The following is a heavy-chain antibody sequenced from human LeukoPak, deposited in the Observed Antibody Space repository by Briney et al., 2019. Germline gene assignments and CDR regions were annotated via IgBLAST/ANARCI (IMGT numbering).Heavy chain of an antibody. J-gene: IGHJ5*02. CDR3: ARKRVTMVRGVKYWFDP. V-gene: IGHV4-34*01. D-gene: IGHD3-10*01. CDR1: GGSISSYY. CDR2: INHSGST. Sequence: SETLSLTCTVSGGSISSYYWSWIRQPPGKGLEWIGEINHSGSTNYNPSLKSRVTISVDTSKNQFSLKLSSVTAADTAVYYCARKRVTMVRGVKYWFDPWGQGTLVTVSS.